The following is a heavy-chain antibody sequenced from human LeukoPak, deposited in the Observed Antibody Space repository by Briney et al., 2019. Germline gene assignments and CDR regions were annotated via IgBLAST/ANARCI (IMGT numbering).Heavy chain of an antibody. J-gene: IGHJ4*02. V-gene: IGHV1-3*01. CDR3: AREYYDSSGYYRFDY. D-gene: IGHD3-22*01. CDR1: GYTFTSYA. Sequence: GASVTVSCKASGYTFTSYAMHWVRQAPGQRLEWMGWINAGNGNTKYSQKFQGRVTITRDTSASTAYMELSSLRSEDTAVYYCAREYYDSSGYYRFDYWGQGTLVTVSS. CDR2: INAGNGNT.